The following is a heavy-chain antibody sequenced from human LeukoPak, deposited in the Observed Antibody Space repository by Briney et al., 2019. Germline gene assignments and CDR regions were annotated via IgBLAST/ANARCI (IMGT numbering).Heavy chain of an antibody. CDR1: GYSISSGYY. J-gene: IGHJ4*02. Sequence: SETLSLTCTVSGYSISSGYYWGWIRQPPGKGLEWIGSIYHSGSTYYSPSLKSRVTISVDTSKNQFSLKLSSVTAADTAVYYCAREPPPRIAVADDYWGQGTLVTVSS. V-gene: IGHV4-38-2*02. D-gene: IGHD6-19*01. CDR2: IYHSGST. CDR3: AREPPPRIAVADDY.